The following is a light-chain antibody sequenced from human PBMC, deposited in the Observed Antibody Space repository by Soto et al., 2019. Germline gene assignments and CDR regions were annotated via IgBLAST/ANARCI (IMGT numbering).Light chain of an antibody. V-gene: IGKV1-9*01. J-gene: IGKJ5*01. CDR3: QQLNSYPPT. CDR1: QGISSY. Sequence: DIQLTQSPSFLSASVGDRVTITCLAGQGISSYLAWYQQKPGKAPKLLIYAASTLQSGVPSRFSGSGSGTEFTLTISSLQPEDFATYYCQQLNSYPPTFGQGTRLEIK. CDR2: AAS.